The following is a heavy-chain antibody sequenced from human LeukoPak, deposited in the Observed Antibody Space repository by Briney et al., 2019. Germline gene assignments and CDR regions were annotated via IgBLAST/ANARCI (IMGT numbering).Heavy chain of an antibody. J-gene: IGHJ4*02. D-gene: IGHD3-22*01. CDR3: ARDHYDSSGSNFLYFDY. CDR1: GYTFSSYE. Sequence: GGSLRLSCAASGYTFSSYEMNWVRQAPGKGLEWVSYISSSGSTIYYADSVKGRFTISRDNAKNSLYLQMNSLRAEDTAVYYCARDHYDSSGSNFLYFDYWGQGTLVTVSS. V-gene: IGHV3-48*03. CDR2: ISSSGSTI.